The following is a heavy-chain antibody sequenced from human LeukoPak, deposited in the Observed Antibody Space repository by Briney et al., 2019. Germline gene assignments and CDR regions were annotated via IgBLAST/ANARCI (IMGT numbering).Heavy chain of an antibody. V-gene: IGHV4-4*02. D-gene: IGHD4-17*01. CDR3: ARGITDYGDLRGLFDY. J-gene: IGHJ4*02. CDR1: GGSISSSNW. Sequence: SETLSLTCAVSGGSISSSNWWSWVRQPPGKGLEWIGEIYHSGSTNYNPSLKSRVTISVDKSKNQFSLKQSSVTAADTAVYYCARGITDYGDLRGLFDYWGQGTLVTVSS. CDR2: IYHSGST.